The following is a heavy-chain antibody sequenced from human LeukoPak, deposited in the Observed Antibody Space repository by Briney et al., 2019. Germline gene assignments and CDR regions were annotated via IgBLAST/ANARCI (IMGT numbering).Heavy chain of an antibody. CDR1: GGSFSGYY. CDR3: ARDSSYGDYVGGWFDP. CDR2: IYYSGST. Sequence: SETLSLTCAVYGGSFSGYYWSWIRQPPGKGLEWIGYIYYSGSTNYNPSLKSRVTISVDTSKNQFSLKLSSVTAADTAVYYCARDSSYGDYVGGWFDPWGQGTLVTVSS. V-gene: IGHV4-59*01. D-gene: IGHD4-17*01. J-gene: IGHJ5*02.